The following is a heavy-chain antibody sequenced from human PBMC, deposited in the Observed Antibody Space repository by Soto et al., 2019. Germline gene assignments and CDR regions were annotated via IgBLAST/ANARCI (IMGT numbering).Heavy chain of an antibody. J-gene: IGHJ5*02. CDR1: GGSISSGGYY. CDR2: IYYSGST. D-gene: IGHD6-13*01. Sequence: ASETLSLTCTVSGGSISSGGYYWSWIRQHPGKGLEWIGYIYYSGSTYYNPSLKSRVTISVDTSKNQFSLKLSSVTAADTAVYYCARDIAAAGFPYNWFDPWGQGTLVTVSA. CDR3: ARDIAAAGFPYNWFDP. V-gene: IGHV4-31*03.